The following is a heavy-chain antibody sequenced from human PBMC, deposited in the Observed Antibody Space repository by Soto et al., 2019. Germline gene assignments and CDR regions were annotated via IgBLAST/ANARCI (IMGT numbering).Heavy chain of an antibody. CDR3: ARMGEAAITDLDY. J-gene: IGHJ4*02. D-gene: IGHD3-16*01. CDR1: GYTFSSYG. V-gene: IGHV1-18*04. Sequence: QVQLVQSGAEVKKPGASVKVSCKASGYTFSSYGISWVRQAPGQGLEWMGWISPYNGITNYAQKFQVRVVMTTDTSTSTAYMELRSLRSDDTAVFFCARMGEAAITDLDYWGQGTLVIVSS. CDR2: ISPYNGIT.